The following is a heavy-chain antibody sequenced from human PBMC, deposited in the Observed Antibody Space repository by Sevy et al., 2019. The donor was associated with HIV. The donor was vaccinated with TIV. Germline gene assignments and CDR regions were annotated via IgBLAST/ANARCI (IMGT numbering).Heavy chain of an antibody. Sequence: ASVKVSCKASGYTFTGYYMHWVRQAPGQGLEWMGWINPNSGGTNYAQKFQGRVTMTRDPAISTAYMELSRLRSDDAAVYYCSSEGLLRGGYLDYWGQGTLVTVSS. CDR3: SSEGLLRGGYLDY. D-gene: IGHD3-10*01. V-gene: IGHV1-2*02. CDR2: INPNSGGT. J-gene: IGHJ4*02. CDR1: GYTFTGYY.